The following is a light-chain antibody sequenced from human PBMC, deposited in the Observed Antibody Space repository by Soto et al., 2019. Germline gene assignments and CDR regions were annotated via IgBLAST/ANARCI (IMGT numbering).Light chain of an antibody. V-gene: IGLV1-44*01. CDR3: AVWDDTSYGRV. CDR2: RDD. Sequence: QTVVTQPPSVSGTPGQRVTISCSGGRSNIGSNTVAWYQQFPGTTPKLLIYRDDQRPSGVPDRFSGSKSGTSASLAISGLQFADEAYYYCAVWDDTSYGRVFGGGTKQTVL. CDR1: RSNIGSNT. J-gene: IGLJ3*02.